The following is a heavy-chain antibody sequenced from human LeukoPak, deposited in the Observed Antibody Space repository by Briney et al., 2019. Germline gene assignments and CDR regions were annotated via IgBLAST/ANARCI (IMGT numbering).Heavy chain of an antibody. CDR1: GFTFSDYY. CDR3: AREHIVVVPAAIWVGSYYYYGMDV. Sequence: GGSLRLSCAASGFTFSDYYMSWIRQAPGKGLEWVSHISSSGSTIYYADSVKGRFTISRDNAKNSPYLQMNSLRAEDTAVYYCAREHIVVVPAAIWVGSYYYYGMDVWGQGTTVTVSS. V-gene: IGHV3-11*01. J-gene: IGHJ6*02. D-gene: IGHD2-2*01. CDR2: ISSSGSTI.